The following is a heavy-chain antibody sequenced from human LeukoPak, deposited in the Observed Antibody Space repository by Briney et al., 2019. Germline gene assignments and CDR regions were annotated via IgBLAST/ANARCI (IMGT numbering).Heavy chain of an antibody. Sequence: GGSLRLSCAASRFTFSSYEMNWVRQAPGKGLEWVSYISGSGNTIYYADSVKGRFTISRDNAKHSLYLQMNSLRDEDTAVYYCAREGGTGDGGLGYYYYYMDVWGKGTTVTVSS. J-gene: IGHJ6*03. CDR3: AREGGTGDGGLGYYYYYMDV. V-gene: IGHV3-48*03. CDR2: ISGSGNTI. D-gene: IGHD7-27*01. CDR1: RFTFSSYE.